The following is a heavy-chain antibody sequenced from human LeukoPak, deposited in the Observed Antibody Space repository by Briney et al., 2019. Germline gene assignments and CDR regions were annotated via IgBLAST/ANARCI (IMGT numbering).Heavy chain of an antibody. J-gene: IGHJ3*02. CDR1: GFTFSSYA. Sequence: GGSLRLSCAASGFTFSSYAMHWVRQAPGKGLEYVSAISSNGGSTYYANSVKGRFIISRDNSKSTLYLQMGSLRAEDMAVYYCARSAYSSGWYWRAFDIWGQGTMVTVSS. CDR2: ISSNGGST. V-gene: IGHV3-64*01. CDR3: ARSAYSSGWYWRAFDI. D-gene: IGHD6-19*01.